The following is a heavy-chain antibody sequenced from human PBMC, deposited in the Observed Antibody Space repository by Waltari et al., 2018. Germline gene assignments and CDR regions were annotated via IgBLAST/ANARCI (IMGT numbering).Heavy chain of an antibody. J-gene: IGHJ3*02. CDR3: ASLANEQNAFDI. V-gene: IGHV4-34*01. CDR2: INHSGRT. D-gene: IGHD1-1*01. CDR1: GGSFSGYY. Sequence: QVQLQQWGAGLLKPSETLSLTCAVYGGSFSGYYWSWIRQPPGKGLEWIGEINHSGRTNDNPSLKSRVTISVETAKNQFSLKLGSGTAADTAVYYCASLANEQNAFDIWGQGTMVTVSS.